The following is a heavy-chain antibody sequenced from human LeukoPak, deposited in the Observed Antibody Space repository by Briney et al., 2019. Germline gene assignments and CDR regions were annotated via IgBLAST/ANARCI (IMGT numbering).Heavy chain of an antibody. CDR1: GFTVSSNY. V-gene: IGHV3-53*05. CDR3: ARDQYSSSWSHKGPYCFDY. J-gene: IGHJ4*02. D-gene: IGHD6-13*01. Sequence: GGSLRLSCAASGFTVSSNYMSWVRQAPGKGLEWVSVIYSGGSTYYADSVKGRFTISRDNSRNTLYLQMNSLRAEDTAVYYCARDQYSSSWSHKGPYCFDYWGQGTLVTVSS. CDR2: IYSGGST.